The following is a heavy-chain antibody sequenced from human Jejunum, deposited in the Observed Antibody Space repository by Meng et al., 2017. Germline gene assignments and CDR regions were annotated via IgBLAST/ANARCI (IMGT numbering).Heavy chain of an antibody. V-gene: IGHV4-34*01. CDR1: GGSISDYY. D-gene: IGHD4-11*01. CDR2: SNDSGST. Sequence: QVKLQQWGAGLLKPSETLSLTCAVYGGSISDYYWTWIRQPPGKGLEWIGESNDSGSTNYNPSLKSRVTISVDTSKSQFYLRVSSVTAADTAVYYCARGNEYSNYGADFWGQGTLVTVSS. J-gene: IGHJ4*02. CDR3: ARGNEYSNYGADF.